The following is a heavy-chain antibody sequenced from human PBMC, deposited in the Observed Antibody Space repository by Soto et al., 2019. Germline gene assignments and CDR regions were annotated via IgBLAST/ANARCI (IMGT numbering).Heavy chain of an antibody. V-gene: IGHV4-31*03. CDR2: IYYRGST. CDR1: GGSISSTDHF. Sequence: SETLSLTCSVSGGSISSTDHFWSWIRHHPGKGLEWIGHIYYRGSTYYNPSLKSRLSISVDTSKNQFSLKLSSVTAADTAVYYCGCRVEDISYDYYGMDVWGQGTTVTVSS. J-gene: IGHJ6*02. CDR3: GCRVEDISYDYYGMDV. D-gene: IGHD2-15*01.